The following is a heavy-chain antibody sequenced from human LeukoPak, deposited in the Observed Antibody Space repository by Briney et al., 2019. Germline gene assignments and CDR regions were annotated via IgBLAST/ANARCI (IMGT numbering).Heavy chain of an antibody. J-gene: IGHJ6*03. CDR2: MNPNSGNT. Sequence: ASVKVSCKASGYTFTSYDINWVRQATGQGLEWMGWMNPNSGNTGYAQKFQGRVTMTRNTSISTAYMELSSLRSEDTAVYYCARGVGWGSSYLYYYYMDVWGKGTTVTVPS. CDR1: GYTFTSYD. D-gene: IGHD3-10*01. CDR3: ARGVGWGSSYLYYYYMDV. V-gene: IGHV1-8*01.